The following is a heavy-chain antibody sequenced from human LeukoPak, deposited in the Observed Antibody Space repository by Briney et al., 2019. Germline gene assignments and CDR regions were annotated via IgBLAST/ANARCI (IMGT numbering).Heavy chain of an antibody. D-gene: IGHD3-16*02. CDR2: IYYSGST. CDR1: GGSISSYY. CDR3: GVVNDDGGRCHRQNYYYYMDV. V-gene: IGHV4-59*12. Sequence: PSETLSLTCTVSGGSISSYYWSWIRQPPGKGLEWIGYIYYSGSTNYNPSLKSRVTISVDTSKNQFSLKLSSVTAADTAVYYCGVVNDDGGRCHRQNYYYYMDVWGKGTTVTISS. J-gene: IGHJ6*03.